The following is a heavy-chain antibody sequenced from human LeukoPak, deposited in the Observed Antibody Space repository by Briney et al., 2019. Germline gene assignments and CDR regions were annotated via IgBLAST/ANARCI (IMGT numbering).Heavy chain of an antibody. J-gene: IGHJ3*02. V-gene: IGHV1-69*06. CDR1: GGAFMNYV. CDR3: ARVGGSSGASDI. CDR2: IIPMSGTA. Sequence: SVKVSCKVSGGAFMNYVITWVRQAPGQGFEWMGRIIPMSGTANYPQKFQGRVTIMADKPTNTVYMELRRLRSEDTAVYFCARVGGSSGASDIWGQGTMVIVSS. D-gene: IGHD5-12*01.